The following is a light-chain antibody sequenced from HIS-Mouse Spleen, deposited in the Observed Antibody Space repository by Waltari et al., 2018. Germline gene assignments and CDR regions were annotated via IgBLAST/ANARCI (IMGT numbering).Light chain of an antibody. CDR3: QQRSDWPPLT. Sequence: EIVLTQSPATLSLSPGERATLSCRASQSVSSYLAWYQQKPGQAPRLLIYDASNRATGSPARCSGGGSVTDFNLTISSLEPEDFAVYYCQQRSDWPPLTFGGGTKVEIK. V-gene: IGKV3-11*01. J-gene: IGKJ4*01. CDR1: QSVSSY. CDR2: DAS.